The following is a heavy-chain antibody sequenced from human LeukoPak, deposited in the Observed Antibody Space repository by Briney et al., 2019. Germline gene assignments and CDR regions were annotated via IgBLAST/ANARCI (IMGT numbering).Heavy chain of an antibody. CDR2: ISSSGSTI. J-gene: IGHJ4*02. Sequence: GGSLRLSCAASGFTFSDYYMSWIRQAPGKGLEWVSYISSSGSTIYYADSVKGRFTISRDNAKNSLYLQMNSLRAEDTAVYYCARGPSVCSSTSCYTLSDYTPGYYFDYWGQGTLVTVSS. V-gene: IGHV3-11*01. CDR1: GFTFSDYY. D-gene: IGHD2-2*02. CDR3: ARGPSVCSSTSCYTLSDYTPGYYFDY.